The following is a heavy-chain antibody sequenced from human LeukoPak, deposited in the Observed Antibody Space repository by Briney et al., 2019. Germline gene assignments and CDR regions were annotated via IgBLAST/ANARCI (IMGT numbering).Heavy chain of an antibody. CDR1: GGTFSSYA. CDR2: IIPILGIA. D-gene: IGHD3-9*01. J-gene: IGHJ3*02. Sequence: SVKVSCKASGGTFSSYAISWVRQAPGQGLEWMGRIIPILGIANYAQKFQGRVTITADKSTSTAYMELSSLRSEDTAVYYCAVYYDILTGYPLDAFDIWGQGTMVTVSS. V-gene: IGHV1-69*04. CDR3: AVYYDILTGYPLDAFDI.